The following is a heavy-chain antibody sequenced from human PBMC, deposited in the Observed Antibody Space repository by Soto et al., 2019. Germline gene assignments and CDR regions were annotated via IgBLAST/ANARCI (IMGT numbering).Heavy chain of an antibody. CDR2: INPMFDST. Sequence: QVQLVQSGAEVKKPGSSVKVSCEAPGGTFDHAAITWMRQAPGQGLEWVGGINPMFDSTHYAQKFEGRITIIADAVTSTALIELRGLTSDDTAVYYCARQRFAADYWVQGTLLVVSS. D-gene: IGHD3-3*01. J-gene: IGHJ4*02. V-gene: IGHV1-69*01. CDR1: GGTFDHAA. CDR3: ARQRFAADY.